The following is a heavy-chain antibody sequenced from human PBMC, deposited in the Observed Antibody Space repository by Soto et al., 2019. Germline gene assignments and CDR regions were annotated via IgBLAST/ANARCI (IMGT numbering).Heavy chain of an antibody. J-gene: IGHJ4*02. CDR2: IIPIFGTA. V-gene: IGHV1-69*01. CDR1: GGTFSSYA. CDR3: ARDGGCSGGSCYPSPFDY. Sequence: QVQLVQSGAEVKKPGSSVKVSCKASGGTFSSYAISWVRQAPGQGLEWIGGIIPIFGTANYAQKFQGRVTITADESTSTAYMELSSLRSEDTAVYYCARDGGCSGGSCYPSPFDYWGQGTLVTVSS. D-gene: IGHD2-15*01.